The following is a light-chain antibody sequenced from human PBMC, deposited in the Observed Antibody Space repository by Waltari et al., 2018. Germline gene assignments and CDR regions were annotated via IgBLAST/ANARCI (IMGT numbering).Light chain of an antibody. J-gene: IGKJ4*01. V-gene: IGKV4-1*01. Sequence: DIVLTQSPDSLAVSLGERATINSKSSQSVLYSSNNRNYLVWYQQKPGQPPKLLINWASTRESGVPDRFSGSGSGTDFTLTISSLQAEDVALYYCQQYYSAPLTFGGGTKVEIK. CDR1: QSVLYSSNNRNY. CDR3: QQYYSAPLT. CDR2: WAS.